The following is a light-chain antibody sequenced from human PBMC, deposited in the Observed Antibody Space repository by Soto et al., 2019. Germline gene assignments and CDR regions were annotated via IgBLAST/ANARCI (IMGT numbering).Light chain of an antibody. CDR3: MQYNKWPLRT. Sequence: EIVLTQSPATLSLSPGERATLSCRASQSVSSYLAWYQQKPGQAPRLLIYDASNRATGIPARFSGSGSRTEFTLTINSLQSEDFGVYFCMQYNKWPLRTFGQGTKVDIK. CDR2: DAS. CDR1: QSVSSY. J-gene: IGKJ1*01. V-gene: IGKV3-11*01.